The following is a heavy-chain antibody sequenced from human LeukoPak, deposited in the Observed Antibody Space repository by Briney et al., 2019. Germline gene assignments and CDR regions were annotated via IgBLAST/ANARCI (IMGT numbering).Heavy chain of an antibody. CDR1: GFTFSSYA. V-gene: IGHV3-30*04. J-gene: IGHJ6*03. Sequence: GRSLRLSCAASGFTFSSYAMHWVRQAPGKGLEWVAVISYDGSNKYYADSVKGRFTISRDNSKNTLYLQMNSLRAEDTAVYYCARDDTKRFGESAYYYYYMDVWGKGTTVTVSS. CDR2: ISYDGSNK. D-gene: IGHD3-10*01. CDR3: ARDDTKRFGESAYYYYYMDV.